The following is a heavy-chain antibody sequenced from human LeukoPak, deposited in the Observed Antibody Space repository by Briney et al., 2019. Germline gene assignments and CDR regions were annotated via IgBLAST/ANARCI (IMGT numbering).Heavy chain of an antibody. V-gene: IGHV1-2*02. CDR2: INPNSGGT. Sequence: GASVKVSCKASGYTFTGYYMHWVRQAPGQGLEWMGWINPNSGGTNYAQKFQGRVTMTRDTSISTAYMELSRPRSDDTAVYYCAREDYYDSSGHDYWGQGTLVTVSS. D-gene: IGHD3-22*01. J-gene: IGHJ4*02. CDR1: GYTFTGYY. CDR3: AREDYYDSSGHDY.